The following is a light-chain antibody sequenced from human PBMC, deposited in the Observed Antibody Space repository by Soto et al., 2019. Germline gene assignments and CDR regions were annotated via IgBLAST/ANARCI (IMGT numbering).Light chain of an antibody. CDR1: QSVSSS. Sequence: MNQSAATLSVYKGERATLSCRASQSVSSSLAWYQQKPGQSPRLVIYDASNRATGIPARFSGSGSGTDFTLTISSLEPEDFAVYYCQHYGIPPITFGQLRRLE. CDR3: QHYGIPPIT. V-gene: IGKV3-11*01. CDR2: DAS. J-gene: IGKJ5*01.